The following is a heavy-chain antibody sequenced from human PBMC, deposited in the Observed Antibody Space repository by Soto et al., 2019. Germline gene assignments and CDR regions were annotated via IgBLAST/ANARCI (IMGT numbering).Heavy chain of an antibody. CDR2: ISGSGDQT. V-gene: IGHV3-23*01. D-gene: IGHD3-22*01. J-gene: IGHJ4*02. Sequence: EVQLLESGGGLVQPGGSLRLSCAATGFTFSSDAMNWVRQTPGKGLEWVSGISGSGDQTYYADSVKGRFTISRDNSKNTLFLQVNSLRVEDTGLYYCVKSPRSGFDAPWDFGGQGAQVTVSS. CDR3: VKSPRSGFDAPWDF. CDR1: GFTFSSDA.